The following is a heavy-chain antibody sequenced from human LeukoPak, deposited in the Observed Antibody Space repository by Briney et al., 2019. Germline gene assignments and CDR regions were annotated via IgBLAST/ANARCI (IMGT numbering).Heavy chain of an antibody. J-gene: IGHJ4*02. D-gene: IGHD4-17*01. CDR1: GYTFTGYY. CDR3: ARDIRVMTTVTRARYDY. V-gene: IGHV1-2*06. CDR2: INPNSGGT. Sequence: ASVTVSCTASGYTFTGYYMHWVRQAPGQGLEWMGRINPNSGGTNYAQKFQGRVTMTRDTSISTAYMELSRLRSDDTAVYYCARDIRVMTTVTRARYDYWGQGTLVTVSS.